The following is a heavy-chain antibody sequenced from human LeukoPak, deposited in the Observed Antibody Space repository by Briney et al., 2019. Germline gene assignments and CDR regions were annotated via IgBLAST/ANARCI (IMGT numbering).Heavy chain of an antibody. CDR3: ARTTEGGYTYDYFYYYMDV. D-gene: IGHD5-18*01. Sequence: SETLSLTCTVSGGSISSYYWSWIRQPPGKGLEWIGYIYYSGSTNYNPSLKSRDTLSVDPSKNQFSLKLSSVTAADTAVYYCARTTEGGYTYDYFYYYMDVWGKGTTVTISS. J-gene: IGHJ6*03. V-gene: IGHV4-59*13. CDR2: IYYSGST. CDR1: GGSISSYY.